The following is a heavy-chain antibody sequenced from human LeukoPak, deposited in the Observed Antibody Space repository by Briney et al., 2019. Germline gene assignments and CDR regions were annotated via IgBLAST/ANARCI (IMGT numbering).Heavy chain of an antibody. V-gene: IGHV1-2*02. Sequence: ASVKVSCKASGYTFIGYCIHWVRQAPGQGLEWMGWVNANNGVTNYAQRVQGRVTMTRDTSMSTAFMEMSSLRSDEMAVYYCAREKNYYFDSWGEGALVTVSS. CDR1: GYTFIGYC. CDR2: VNANNGVT. J-gene: IGHJ4*02. CDR3: AREKNYYFDS.